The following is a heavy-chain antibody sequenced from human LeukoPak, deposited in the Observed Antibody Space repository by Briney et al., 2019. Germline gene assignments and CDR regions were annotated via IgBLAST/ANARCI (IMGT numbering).Heavy chain of an antibody. Sequence: ASVKVSCKVSGYTLTELSRHWVRQAPGKGLEWMGGFDPEDGETIYAQKFQGRVTMTEDTSTDTAYMELSSLRSEDTAVYYCATDLTTVTTNNYWGQGTLVTVSS. CDR2: FDPEDGET. CDR3: ATDLTTVTTNNY. D-gene: IGHD4-17*01. CDR1: GYTLTELS. V-gene: IGHV1-24*01. J-gene: IGHJ4*02.